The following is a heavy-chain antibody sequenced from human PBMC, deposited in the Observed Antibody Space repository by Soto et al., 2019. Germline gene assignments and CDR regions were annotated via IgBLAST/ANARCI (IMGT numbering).Heavy chain of an antibody. V-gene: IGHV1-2*04. CDR1: GYTFTGYY. Sequence: ASVKVSCKASGYTFTGYYMHWVRQAPGQGLGWMGWINPNSGGTNYAQKFQGWVTMTRDTSISTAYMELSRLRSDDTAVYYCAXDHYYDSSGYYYSGFDYWGQGTLVTVSS. J-gene: IGHJ4*02. D-gene: IGHD3-22*01. CDR3: AXDHYYDSSGYYYSGFDY. CDR2: INPNSGGT.